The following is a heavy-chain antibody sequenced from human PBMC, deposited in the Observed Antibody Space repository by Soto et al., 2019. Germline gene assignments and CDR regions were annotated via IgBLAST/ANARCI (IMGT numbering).Heavy chain of an antibody. V-gene: IGHV4-30-2*01. J-gene: IGHJ6*02. CDR1: GGSISSAGYS. Sequence: TLSVTCVVSGGSISSAGYSWSWVRQPQGKGLEWIGYIYPSGSFYYKPSLKSRVTISIDKSKNQFSLRLYSVTAADTAVYYCARGGYCTGGIFYYYYGLDVWGQGLTVT. D-gene: IGHD2-8*02. CDR3: ARGGYCTGGIFYYYYGLDV. CDR2: IYPSGSF.